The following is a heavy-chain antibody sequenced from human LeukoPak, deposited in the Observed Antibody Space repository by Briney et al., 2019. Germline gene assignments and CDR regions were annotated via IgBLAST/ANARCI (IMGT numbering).Heavy chain of an antibody. V-gene: IGHV7-4-1*02. CDR3: ARGDWPLDY. CDR1: GYIFSNYG. J-gene: IGHJ4*02. CDR2: INTDTGNP. Sequence: ASVKVSCKASGYIFSNYGMNWVRQAPGQGLEWMGLINTDTGNPTYAQGFTGRFVFSLDTSVSTAYLQISRLKAEDTAVYYCARGDWPLDYWGQGTLVTVSS. D-gene: IGHD3-9*01.